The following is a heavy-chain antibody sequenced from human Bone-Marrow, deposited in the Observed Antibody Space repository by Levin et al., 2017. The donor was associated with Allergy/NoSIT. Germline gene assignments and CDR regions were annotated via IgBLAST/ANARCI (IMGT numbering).Heavy chain of an antibody. D-gene: IGHD3-10*01. Sequence: KSGGSLRLSCIGSGFTFSKAWMSWVRQAPGKGLEWVGRVKSKSDGGTTDYGAPVKGRFTISRDDSRNTLYLQMSSLKIEDTAVYYCTSGLRYLGQGTLVTVSS. J-gene: IGHJ4*02. CDR3: TSGLRY. CDR1: GFTFSKAW. V-gene: IGHV3-15*01. CDR2: VKSKSDGGTT.